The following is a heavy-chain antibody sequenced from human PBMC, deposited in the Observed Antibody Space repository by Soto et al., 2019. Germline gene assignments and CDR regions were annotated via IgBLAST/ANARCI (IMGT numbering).Heavy chain of an antibody. J-gene: IGHJ6*02. D-gene: IGHD3-3*01. CDR2: INAGNGNT. Sequence: ASVKVSCKASGYTFTSYAMHWVRQAPGQRLEWMGWINAGNGNTKYSQKFQGRVTITRDTSASTAYMELSSLRSEDTAVYYCARRVVTIFGVVKNYYGMDVWGQGTTVTVSS. CDR1: GYTFTSYA. V-gene: IGHV1-3*01. CDR3: ARRVVTIFGVVKNYYGMDV.